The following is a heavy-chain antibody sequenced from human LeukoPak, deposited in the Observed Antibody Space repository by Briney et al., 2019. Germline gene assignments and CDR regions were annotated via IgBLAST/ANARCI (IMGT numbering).Heavy chain of an antibody. CDR3: AKGPGIVATIYSDY. CDR2: ISGSGHNT. V-gene: IGHV3-23*01. Sequence: PGGTLRLSCEASGFTFSSYVMSWVGQAPGKGLEWVSLISGSGHNTYYADSVNGRFTISRDNSKNTLYLQMNSLRVEDTAVYYCAKGPGIVATIYSDYWGRGTLVTVSS. CDR1: GFTFSSYV. D-gene: IGHD5-12*01. J-gene: IGHJ4*02.